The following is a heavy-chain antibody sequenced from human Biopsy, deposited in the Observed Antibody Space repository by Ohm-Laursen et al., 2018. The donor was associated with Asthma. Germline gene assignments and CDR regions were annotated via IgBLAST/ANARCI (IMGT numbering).Heavy chain of an antibody. J-gene: IGHJ4*02. CDR3: TRHNDY. Sequence: PTQTLTLTCFFSGFSLSSSGANVNWIRQPPGKALEWLARIDWEEDKFYSTSLRTRLTISKGSSEDQVVLTMTKMGPVDTATYYCTRHNDYWGPGILVTVSS. D-gene: IGHD1-14*01. CDR1: GFSLSSSGAN. V-gene: IGHV2-70*04. CDR2: IDWEEDK.